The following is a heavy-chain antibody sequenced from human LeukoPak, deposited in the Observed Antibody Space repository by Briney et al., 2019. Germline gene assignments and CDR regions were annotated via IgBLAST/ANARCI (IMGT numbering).Heavy chain of an antibody. J-gene: IGHJ4*02. CDR2: VRSSGSTI. D-gene: IGHD5-18*01. Sequence: GGSLRLYCAASGFTSRSYEMNWVRQAPGKALEWVSYVRSSGSTIYFADSVKGRFTISRDNAKNSLYLQMNSLRAEDTAVYYCARVGRITAMATIDYWGQGTLVTVSS. V-gene: IGHV3-48*03. CDR3: ARVGRITAMATIDY. CDR1: GFTSRSYE.